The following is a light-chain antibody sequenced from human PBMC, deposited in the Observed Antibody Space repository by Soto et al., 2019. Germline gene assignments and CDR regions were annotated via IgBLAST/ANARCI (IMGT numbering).Light chain of an antibody. CDR1: QSVSSD. V-gene: IGKV3-15*01. J-gene: IGKJ1*01. CDR2: SAS. CDR3: LQYDNWPRT. Sequence: EIVMTQSPVTLSVSPGETATLSCRASQSVSSDLAWYQQKPGQSPRLLIYSASTRATGIPARFSGSGFGTEFSLIISSLQSEDFALYFCLQYDNWPRTLGQGTRVEIK.